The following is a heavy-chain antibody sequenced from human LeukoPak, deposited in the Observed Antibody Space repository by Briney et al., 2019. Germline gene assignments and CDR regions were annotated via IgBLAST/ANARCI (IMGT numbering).Heavy chain of an antibody. Sequence: ASVKVSCKASGGTFSSYAISWVRQAPGQGLEWMGGIIPIFGTANYAQKFQGRVTITADESTSTAYMELSSLRSEDTAVYYCAAPGYIVVVPAAGGGYFDYWGQGTLVTVSS. J-gene: IGHJ4*02. D-gene: IGHD2-2*01. V-gene: IGHV1-69*13. CDR3: AAPGYIVVVPAAGGGYFDY. CDR2: IIPIFGTA. CDR1: GGTFSSYA.